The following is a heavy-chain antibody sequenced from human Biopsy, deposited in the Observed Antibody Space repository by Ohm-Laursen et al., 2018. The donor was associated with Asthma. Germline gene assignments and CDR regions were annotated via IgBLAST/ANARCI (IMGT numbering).Heavy chain of an antibody. J-gene: IGHJ5*02. Sequence: SLRLSCTAPGFTFGDYWMSWVRQAPGKGLEWVSSISSSSSYIYYADSVKGRFTISRDNAKNSLYLQMNSLRAEDTAVYYCARDRYGDYVGWFDPWGQGTLVTVSS. V-gene: IGHV3-21*01. D-gene: IGHD4-17*01. CDR3: ARDRYGDYVGWFDP. CDR2: ISSSSSYI. CDR1: GFTFGDYW.